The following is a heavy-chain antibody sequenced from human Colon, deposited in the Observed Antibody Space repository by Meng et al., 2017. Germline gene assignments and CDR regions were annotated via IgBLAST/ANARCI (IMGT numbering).Heavy chain of an antibody. CDR1: CGSVSYYY. Sequence: QWGPGVLHPSEATSPPCASRCGSVSYYYLTWSRQPPGKGLECVGEIHPRGSTYYSPSLQMRVTITLDTSKNQFSLTLSSMTAADTAVYYCARGVDWAKSGNFWGQGTLVTVSS. CDR2: IHPRGST. V-gene: IGHV4-34*01. J-gene: IGHJ4*02. D-gene: IGHD3-9*01. CDR3: ARGVDWAKSGNF.